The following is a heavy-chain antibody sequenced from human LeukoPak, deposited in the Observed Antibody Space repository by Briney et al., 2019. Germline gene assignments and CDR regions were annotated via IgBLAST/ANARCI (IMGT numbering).Heavy chain of an antibody. V-gene: IGHV3-23*01. J-gene: IGHJ4*02. CDR1: GFTFSNYG. CDR3: AKDADISVELVVITSFDS. D-gene: IGHD3-22*01. Sequence: PGGSLRLSCAASGFTFSNYGMSWVRQAPERGLEWVSTISDRGGHTYYADSVKGRFTISRDNSKNALYLQMNSLRAEDTAIYYCAKDADISVELVVITSFDSWGQGTLVTVSS. CDR2: ISDRGGHT.